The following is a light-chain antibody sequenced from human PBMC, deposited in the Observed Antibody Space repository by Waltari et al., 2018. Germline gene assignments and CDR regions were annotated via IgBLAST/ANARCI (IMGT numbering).Light chain of an antibody. CDR2: SAS. CDR1: QGISSS. Sequence: IQLTQSPSSLSASVGDRVTITCRASQGISSSVAWYQQKPGKAPKLLIYSASSLQSGVPSRFGGSGSVTDFTLTIASLQPEDFATYYCQQVHDYPYTFGQGTRLEI. J-gene: IGKJ2*01. CDR3: QQVHDYPYT. V-gene: IGKV1-9*01.